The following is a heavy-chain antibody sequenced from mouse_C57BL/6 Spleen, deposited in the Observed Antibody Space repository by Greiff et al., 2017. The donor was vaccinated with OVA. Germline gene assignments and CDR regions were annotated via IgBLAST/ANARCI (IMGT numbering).Heavy chain of an antibody. J-gene: IGHJ2*01. CDR3: AREYYYGSSQVPYYFDY. CDR1: GYTFTSYW. V-gene: IGHV1-52*01. Sequence: QVQLQQPGAELVRPGSSVKLSCKASGYTFTSYWMHWVKQRPIQGLEWIGNIDPSDSETHYNQKFKDKATLTVDKSSSTAYMQLSSLTSEDSAVYYCAREYYYGSSQVPYYFDYWGQGTTLTVSS. CDR2: IDPSDSET. D-gene: IGHD1-1*01.